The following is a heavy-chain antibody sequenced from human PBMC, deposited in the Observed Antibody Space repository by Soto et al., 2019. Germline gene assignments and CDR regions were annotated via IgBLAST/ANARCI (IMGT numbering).Heavy chain of an antibody. CDR1: GFTFSRFW. V-gene: IGHV3-74*01. CDR3: VRNYDSGGYSSFDY. D-gene: IGHD3-22*01. CDR2: ASPDGTST. J-gene: IGHJ4*02. Sequence: EVQLVESGGTLVQPGGSLRLSCADSGFTFSRFWMHWVRQAPGKGLEWVSRASPDGTSTSYADSVKGRFTISRDNARNSLYLQMNSLRAEDTAVYYCVRNYDSGGYSSFDYWGQGTLVTVSS.